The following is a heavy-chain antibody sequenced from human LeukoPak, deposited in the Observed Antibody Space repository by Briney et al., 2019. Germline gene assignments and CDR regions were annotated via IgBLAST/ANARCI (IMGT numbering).Heavy chain of an antibody. D-gene: IGHD2-21*01. J-gene: IGHJ3*02. CDR3: ARDSEAVVGGDAFDI. CDR2: INPNSGGT. Sequence: ASVKVSCKASGYTFTGYYMHWVRQAPGQGLEWMGWINPNSGGTNYAQKFQGRVTMTRDTSISTAYMELSRLRSDDTAVYYCARDSEAVVGGDAFDIWGQGTMVTVSS. CDR1: GYTFTGYY. V-gene: IGHV1-2*02.